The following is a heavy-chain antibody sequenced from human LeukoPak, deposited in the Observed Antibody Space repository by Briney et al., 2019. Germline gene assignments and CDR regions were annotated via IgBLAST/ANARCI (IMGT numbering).Heavy chain of an antibody. V-gene: IGHV1-2*02. CDR2: IAPNSGGT. CDR3: ARGRGFLSDYYDWFDP. D-gene: IGHD3-3*01. J-gene: IGHJ5*02. Sequence: GASVKVSCKASGYTFTDYYIHWMRQAPGQGLEWIGWIAPNSGGTNSAQKFQGRVTMTRDTSISTAYMELTRLRSDDTAVYYCARGRGFLSDYYDWFDPWGQGTLVTVSS. CDR1: GYTFTDYY.